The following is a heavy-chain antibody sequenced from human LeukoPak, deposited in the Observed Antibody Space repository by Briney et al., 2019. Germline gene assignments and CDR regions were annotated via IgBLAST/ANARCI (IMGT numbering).Heavy chain of an antibody. CDR2: IIPIFGTA. CDR1: GGTFSSYA. Sequence: ASVKVSCKASGGTFSSYAISWVRQAPGQGLEWMGGIIPIFGTANYAQEFQGRVTITADESTSTAYMELSSLRSEDTAVYYCAREGVAGTGLDYWGQGTLVTVSS. CDR3: AREGVAGTGLDY. D-gene: IGHD6-13*01. V-gene: IGHV1-69*13. J-gene: IGHJ4*02.